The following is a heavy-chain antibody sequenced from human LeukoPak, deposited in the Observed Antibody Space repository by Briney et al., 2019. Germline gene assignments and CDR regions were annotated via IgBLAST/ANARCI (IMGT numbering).Heavy chain of an antibody. D-gene: IGHD3-16*02. CDR1: GGSFSGYY. V-gene: IGHV4-34*01. CDR2: INHSGTI. Sequence: SETLSLTCAVYGGSFSGYYWSWIRQPPGQGLGWFGEINHSGTINYNPSLTSRVTISVDTSKNQFSLKLSSVTAADTAVYYCARLTYYDYVWGSYRYYFDYWGQGTLVTVSS. CDR3: ARLTYYDYVWGSYRYYFDY. J-gene: IGHJ4*02.